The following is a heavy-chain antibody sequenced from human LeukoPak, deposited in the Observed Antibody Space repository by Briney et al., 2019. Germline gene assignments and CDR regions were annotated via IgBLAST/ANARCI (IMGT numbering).Heavy chain of an antibody. V-gene: IGHV4-34*01. CDR3: ARGFSGVVPAATKYYFDY. CDR2: INHSGST. CDR1: GGSFSGYY. Sequence: NPSETLSLTCAVYGGSFSGYYWSWIRQPPGKGLEWIGEINHSGSTNYNPSLKSRVTISVDTSKNQFSLKLSSVTAADTAVYYCARGFSGVVPAATKYYFDYWGQGTLVTVSS. J-gene: IGHJ4*02. D-gene: IGHD2-2*01.